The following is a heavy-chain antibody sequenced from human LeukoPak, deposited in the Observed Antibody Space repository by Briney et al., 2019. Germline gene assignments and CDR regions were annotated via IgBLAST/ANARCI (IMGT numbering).Heavy chain of an antibody. CDR2: IRYDGSNK. Sequence: GGSLRLSCAASGFTFSSYGMHWLRQAPGNGLEWVAFIRYDGSNKYYADSVKGRFTISRDNSKNTLYLQMNSLRAEDTAVYYCAKDLNAFGVVITFDYWGQGTLVTVSS. D-gene: IGHD3-3*01. CDR1: GFTFSSYG. J-gene: IGHJ4*02. V-gene: IGHV3-30*02. CDR3: AKDLNAFGVVITFDY.